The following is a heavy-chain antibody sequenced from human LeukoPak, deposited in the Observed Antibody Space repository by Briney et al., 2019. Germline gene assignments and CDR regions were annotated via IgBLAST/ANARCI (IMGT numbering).Heavy chain of an antibody. V-gene: IGHV1-46*01. CDR3: ARESYGRQRQYYFDY. CDR1: GYTFTTYY. Sequence: GAPVKVSCKASGYTFTTYYMHWVRQAPGQGLEWMGIINPSGGSTSYAQKFQGRVTMTRDTSTSTVYMELSSLRSDDTAVYYCARESYGRQRQYYFDYWGQGTLVTISS. J-gene: IGHJ4*02. CDR2: INPSGGST. D-gene: IGHD5-18*01.